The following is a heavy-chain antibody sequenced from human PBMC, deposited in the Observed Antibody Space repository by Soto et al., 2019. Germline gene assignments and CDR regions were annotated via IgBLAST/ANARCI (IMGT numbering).Heavy chain of an antibody. CDR2: ISSNGGRT. D-gene: IGHD1-1*01. CDR1: GFTFGNYF. Sequence: EVQLLESGGGLVQPGGSLRLSCAAPGFTFGNYFMNWVRQAPGKGLEWVSDISSNGGRTHYADSVRGRFTISRDNSRNTLYLQMSSLRAEDTALYYCAKELHWYGMDVWGQGTTVTVSS. CDR3: AKELHWYGMDV. V-gene: IGHV3-23*01. J-gene: IGHJ6*02.